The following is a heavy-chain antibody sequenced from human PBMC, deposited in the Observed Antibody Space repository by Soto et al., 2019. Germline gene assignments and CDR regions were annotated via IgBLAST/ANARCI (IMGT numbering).Heavy chain of an antibody. CDR1: GYTFTNHG. D-gene: IGHD2-21*01. J-gene: IGHJ4*02. Sequence: ASVKVSCKASGYTFTNHGISWVRQAPGQGLEWVGWVSGYNDKTKSTQKFQGRVTMTTDTSTSTAYMELRSLRSDDTAVYYCARDFYPVAYFFDYWGQGTLVTVSS. CDR2: VSGYNDKT. CDR3: ARDFYPVAYFFDY. V-gene: IGHV1-18*04.